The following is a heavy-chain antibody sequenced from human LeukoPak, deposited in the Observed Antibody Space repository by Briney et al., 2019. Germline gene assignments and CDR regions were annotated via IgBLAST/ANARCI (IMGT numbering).Heavy chain of an antibody. CDR2: IKQDGNEK. CDR1: GFTFSTYW. CDR3: ARYCSSISCYTPHDY. J-gene: IGHJ4*02. V-gene: IGHV3-7*01. Sequence: QAGGSLRLSCAASGFTFSTYWMSWVRQAPGKGLAWVANIKQDGNEKYYVDSVKGRFTISRDNAENSLYLQMNSLRAGDTAVYYCARYCSSISCYTPHDYWGQGTLVTVSS. D-gene: IGHD2-2*02.